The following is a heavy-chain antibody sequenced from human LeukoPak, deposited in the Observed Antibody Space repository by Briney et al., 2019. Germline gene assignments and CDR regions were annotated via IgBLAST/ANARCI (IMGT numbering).Heavy chain of an antibody. V-gene: IGHV3-7*01. J-gene: IGHJ3*02. D-gene: IGHD2-8*01. CDR1: GFIFSSYW. CDR3: ARDIGVFDAFDI. Sequence: GGSLRLSCAASGFIFSSYWMTWVRQAPGKGLEWVANIKEDGSVKYYVDSVKGRFTISRDNAKNSLYLQMNSLRAEDTAVYYCARDIGVFDAFDIWGQGTMVTVSS. CDR2: IKEDGSVK.